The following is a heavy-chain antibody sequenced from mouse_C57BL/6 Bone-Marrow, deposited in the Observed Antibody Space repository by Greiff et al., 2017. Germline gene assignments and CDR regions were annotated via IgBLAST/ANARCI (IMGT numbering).Heavy chain of an antibody. V-gene: IGHV1-26*01. J-gene: IGHJ1*03. Sequence: EVQLQQSGPELVKPGASVKISCKASGYTFTDYYMNXVKQSHGKSLEWIGDINPNNGGTSYNQKFKGKATLTVDKSSSTAYMELRSLTSEDSAVYYCARDGYWYFDVWGTGTTVTVSS. D-gene: IGHD2-3*01. CDR1: GYTFTDYY. CDR3: ARDGYWYFDV. CDR2: INPNNGGT.